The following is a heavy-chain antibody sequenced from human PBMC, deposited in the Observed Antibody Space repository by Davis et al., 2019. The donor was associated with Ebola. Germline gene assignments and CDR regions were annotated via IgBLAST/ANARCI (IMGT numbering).Heavy chain of an antibody. CDR1: GYRFTNYY. CDR2: IKPSDGST. CDR3: ARDRVQGVIITAYGMDV. V-gene: IGHV1-46*01. J-gene: IGHJ6*02. Sequence: AASVKVSCKASGYRFTNYYLNWVRQAPGQGLEWVGIIKPSDGSTIFAQKFQGRVTMTMDTSTNTLYLEMSSLRSEDTAVYYCARDRVQGVIITAYGMDVWGQGTTVTVSS. D-gene: IGHD3-10*01.